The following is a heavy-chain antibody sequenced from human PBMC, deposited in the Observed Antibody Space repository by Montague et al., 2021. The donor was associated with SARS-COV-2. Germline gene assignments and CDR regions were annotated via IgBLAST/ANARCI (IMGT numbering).Heavy chain of an antibody. CDR2: XXWDDDK. V-gene: IGHV2-70*11. CDR3: ARMDAGPTSYDY. Sequence: PALVKPTQTLTLTCTFSGFSLSTSGMCVSWIRQPPGKALEWLARXXWDDDKYYSTSLKTRLTISKDTSKNQVVLTMTNMDPVDTATYYCARMDAGPTSYDYWGRGTLVTVSS. D-gene: IGHD2-2*01. CDR1: GFSLSTSGMC. J-gene: IGHJ4*02.